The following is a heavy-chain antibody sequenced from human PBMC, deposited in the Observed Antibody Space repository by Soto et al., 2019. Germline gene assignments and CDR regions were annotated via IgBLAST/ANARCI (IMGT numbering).Heavy chain of an antibody. CDR1: GGSISSSSYY. V-gene: IGHV4-39*01. CDR3: ARRLYGDYVDWYFDL. CDR2: IYYSGST. J-gene: IGHJ2*01. D-gene: IGHD4-17*01. Sequence: SETLSLTCTVSGGSISSSSYYWGWIRQPPGKGLEWIGSIYYSGSTYYNPSLKSRVTISVDTSKNQFSLKLSSVTAADTAVYYCARRLYGDYVDWYFDLWGRGTLVTV.